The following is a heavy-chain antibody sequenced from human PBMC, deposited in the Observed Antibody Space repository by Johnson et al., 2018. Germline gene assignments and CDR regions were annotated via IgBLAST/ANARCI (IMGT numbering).Heavy chain of an antibody. Sequence: QVQLVQSGAEVTKPGASVKVSCKASGYTFTHYFMHWVRQAPGQGLEWVGIINPSTGVTNNAQRFYDRVTMTSDTSTSTVYMEVRGLRSEDTAVYYCARGSGSAYYYAMDVGVQGTTVTVS. V-gene: IGHV1-46*01. CDR1: GYTFTHYF. J-gene: IGHJ6*02. D-gene: IGHD1-26*01. CDR3: ARGSGSAYYYAMDV. CDR2: INPSTGVT.